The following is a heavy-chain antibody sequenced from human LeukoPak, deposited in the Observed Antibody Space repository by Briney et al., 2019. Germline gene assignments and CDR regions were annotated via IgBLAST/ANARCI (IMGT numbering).Heavy chain of an antibody. Sequence: ASVKVSCKASGGTFSSYTISWVRQAPGQGLECMGRIIPILGIANYAQKFQGRVTITADKSTSTAYMELSSLRSEDTAVYYCARSTFGELFEGFDYWGQGTLVTVSS. J-gene: IGHJ4*02. V-gene: IGHV1-69*02. CDR2: IIPILGIA. D-gene: IGHD3-10*01. CDR3: ARSTFGELFEGFDY. CDR1: GGTFSSYT.